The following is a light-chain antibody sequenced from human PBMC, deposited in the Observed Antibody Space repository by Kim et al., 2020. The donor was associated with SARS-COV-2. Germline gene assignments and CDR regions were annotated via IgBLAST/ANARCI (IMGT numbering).Light chain of an antibody. V-gene: IGLV4-69*01. CDR2: LNSDGSH. Sequence: SDMRSCTPSKGHRSYDIAWQPQQPEKGPRYLMKLNSDGSHSKGDGIPDRFSGSSSGGERYLTISSRQSEDEADYYCQTWGTGIRVFGGGTQLTVL. CDR3: QTWGTGIRV. J-gene: IGLJ3*02. CDR1: KGHRSYD.